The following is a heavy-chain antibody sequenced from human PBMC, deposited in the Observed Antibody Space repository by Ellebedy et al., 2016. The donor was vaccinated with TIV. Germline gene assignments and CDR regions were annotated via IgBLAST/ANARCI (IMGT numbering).Heavy chain of an antibody. V-gene: IGHV3-30*04. D-gene: IGHD2-15*01. Sequence: GESLKISCAASGFNFNSYALHWVRQAPGKGLEWVSLISYHGSDKYYADSVKGRFTISRDNSKNTLDLQMNNLRTEDTAVYYCARFSRGAPFVDYLYYMDVWGKGTAVTVSS. CDR1: GFNFNSYA. CDR3: ARFSRGAPFVDYLYYMDV. CDR2: ISYHGSDK. J-gene: IGHJ6*03.